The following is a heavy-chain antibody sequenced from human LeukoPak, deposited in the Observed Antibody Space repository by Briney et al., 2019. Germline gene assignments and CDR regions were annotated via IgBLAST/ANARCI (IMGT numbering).Heavy chain of an antibody. Sequence: SQTLSLTCTASGGSISRGGYYWSWIRQHPGKGLEWIGYIYYSGSTYYNPSLKSRVTISVDTSKNQFSLKLSSVTAADTAVYYCARGNHSYGYESFDYWGQGTLVTVSS. D-gene: IGHD5-18*01. CDR1: GGSISRGGYY. V-gene: IGHV4-31*03. CDR3: ARGNHSYGYESFDY. J-gene: IGHJ4*02. CDR2: IYYSGST.